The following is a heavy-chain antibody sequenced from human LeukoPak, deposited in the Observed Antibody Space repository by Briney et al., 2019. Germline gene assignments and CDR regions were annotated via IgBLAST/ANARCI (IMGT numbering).Heavy chain of an antibody. V-gene: IGHV4-59*01. CDR2: IYYSGST. CDR3: ARGIGHCSSTSCTRGYYYYYCMDV. J-gene: IGHJ6*03. CDR1: GGSISSYY. Sequence: SETLSLTCTVSGGSISSYYWSWIRQPPGKGLEWIGYIYYSGSTNYNPSLKSRVTISVDTSKNQFSLKLSPVTAADTAVYYCARGIGHCSSTSCTRGYYYYYCMDVWGKGTTVTVSS. D-gene: IGHD2-2*01.